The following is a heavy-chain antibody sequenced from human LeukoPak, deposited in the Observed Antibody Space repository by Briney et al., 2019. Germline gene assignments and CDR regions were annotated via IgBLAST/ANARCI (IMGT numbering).Heavy chain of an antibody. V-gene: IGHV1-69*06. CDR3: AKFWSGYYTD. J-gene: IGHJ4*02. D-gene: IGHD3-3*01. Sequence: SVKVSCKASGDTFGTFSFNWVRQAPSEGLEWLGGLTPLAGTPNYAQKFQGRLTISADKSTSTVYMELSRLTSEGTAVYFCAKFWSGYYTDWGQGTLVSVSS. CDR1: GDTFGTFS. CDR2: LTPLAGTP.